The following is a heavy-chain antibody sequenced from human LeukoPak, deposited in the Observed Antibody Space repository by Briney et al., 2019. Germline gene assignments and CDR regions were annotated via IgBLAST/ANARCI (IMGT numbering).Heavy chain of an antibody. CDR3: AKGTSTWTRASFDC. V-gene: IGHV3-23*01. CDR1: GFTFSRYA. Sequence: GGPLRLFCEVSGFTFSRYAMSWVRQAPGKGLEWVSGISNGAGSTSYADSVKGRFTISRDNSKNTLYLQMNTLRTEDTAVYYCAKGTSTWTRASFDCWGQGTLVTVSS. J-gene: IGHJ4*02. D-gene: IGHD1-1*01. CDR2: ISNGAGST.